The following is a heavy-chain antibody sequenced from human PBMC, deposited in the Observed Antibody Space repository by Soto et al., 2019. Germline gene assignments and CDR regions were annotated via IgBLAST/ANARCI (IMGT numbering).Heavy chain of an antibody. J-gene: IGHJ4*02. D-gene: IGHD3-16*01. CDR2: ITDGGSST. CDR1: GFTFNDYA. V-gene: IGHV3-23*01. Sequence: GGSLRLSCAASGFTFNDYAMSWVRQAPGKGLEWVSGITDGGSSTYYPDSVKGRFAISRDNSNDILYLQMNSLRAEDAAIYYCARRLDFFDFWGQGTLVTVS. CDR3: ARRLDFFDF.